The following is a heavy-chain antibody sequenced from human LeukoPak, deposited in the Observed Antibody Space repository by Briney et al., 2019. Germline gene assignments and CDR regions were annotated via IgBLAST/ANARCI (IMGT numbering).Heavy chain of an antibody. CDR2: INPSGGST. CDR1: GYTFTSYY. V-gene: IGHV1-46*01. J-gene: IGHJ5*02. Sequence: ASVKVSCKASGYTFTSYYMHWVRQAPGQGREWMGVINPSGGSTSYAQKFQVRVTMTSDMSTSTDYMQLSSLRSEDTAVYYCSRSFPMVRSYRFDPWGQGTLVTVSS. CDR3: SRSFPMVRSYRFDP. D-gene: IGHD3-10*01.